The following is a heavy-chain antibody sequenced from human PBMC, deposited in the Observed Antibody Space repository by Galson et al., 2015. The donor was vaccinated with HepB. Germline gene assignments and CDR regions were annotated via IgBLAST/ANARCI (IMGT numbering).Heavy chain of an antibody. J-gene: IGHJ5*01. CDR1: GFIFGGYA. V-gene: IGHV3-23*01. CDR3: ATEQYSDQILSAFDS. Sequence: SLRLSCAGSGFIFGGYAMDWVRQAPGKGLEWVSGIRGNGNNTYYADIVRGRFSISRDNSKNTLYLQMNSLRAEDTAVYYCATEQYSDQILSAFDSWGLGALGTVAA. CDR2: IRGNGNNT. D-gene: IGHD4-17*01.